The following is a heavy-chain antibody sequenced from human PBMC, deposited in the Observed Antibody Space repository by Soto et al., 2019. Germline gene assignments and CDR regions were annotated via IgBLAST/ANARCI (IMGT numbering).Heavy chain of an antibody. CDR3: AREYYDFWSVTDSYCGLDV. Sequence: SETLSLTCTVSGGSISRYYWSWIRQAPGRGLEWIGNIFSSGSTNYNPSLQSRVAISVDTSKNQVSQNLNAVTTADPAGYYSAREYYDFWSVTDSYCGLDVWGQGTTVTVSS. J-gene: IGHJ6*02. D-gene: IGHD3-3*01. CDR1: GGSISRYY. CDR2: IFSSGST. V-gene: IGHV4-59*01.